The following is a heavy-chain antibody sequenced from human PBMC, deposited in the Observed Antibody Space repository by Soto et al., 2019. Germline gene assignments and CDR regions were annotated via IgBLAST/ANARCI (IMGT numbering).Heavy chain of an antibody. V-gene: IGHV3-21*01. CDR1: GFTFSSYS. D-gene: IGHD2-15*01. J-gene: IGHJ4*02. Sequence: EVQLVESGGGLVKPGGSLRLSCAASGFTFSSYSMNWVRQAPGKGLEWVSSISSSSSYIYYADSVKGRFTISRDNAKNSLYLQMNSLRAEDTAVYYCARGQRVLVAATFGWGQGTLVTVSS. CDR3: ARGQRVLVAATFG. CDR2: ISSSSSYI.